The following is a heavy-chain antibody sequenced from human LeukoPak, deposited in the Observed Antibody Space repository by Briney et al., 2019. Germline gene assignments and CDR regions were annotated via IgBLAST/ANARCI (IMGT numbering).Heavy chain of an antibody. J-gene: IGHJ6*03. Sequence: SETLSLTCNVSGGSISNSPYYWGWIRQPPGEGLEWIGYIYSSGSAVYNPSLKSRVTMSEDTSKNQLSLRLSSVTAADTAVYYCARWFCSSNTCYHMDVWGKGTTVTVSS. CDR2: IYSSGSA. D-gene: IGHD2-2*01. CDR3: ARWFCSSNTCYHMDV. CDR1: GGSISNSPYY. V-gene: IGHV4-61*05.